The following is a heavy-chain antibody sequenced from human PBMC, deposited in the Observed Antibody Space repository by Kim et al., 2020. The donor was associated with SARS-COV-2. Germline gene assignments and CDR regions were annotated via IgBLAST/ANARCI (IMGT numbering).Heavy chain of an antibody. CDR2: INHSGST. CDR3: ARVRDYGIDY. V-gene: IGHV4-34*01. CDR1: GGSFSGYY. Sequence: SETLSLTCAVYGGSFSGYYWSWIRQPPGKGLEWIGEINHSGSTNYNPSLKSRVTISVDTSKNQFSLKLSSVTAADTAVYCCARVRDYGIDYWGQGTLVTVSS. J-gene: IGHJ4*02. D-gene: IGHD4-17*01.